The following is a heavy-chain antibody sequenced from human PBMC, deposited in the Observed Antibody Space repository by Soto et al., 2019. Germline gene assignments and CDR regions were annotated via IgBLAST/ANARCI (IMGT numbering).Heavy chain of an antibody. D-gene: IGHD4-17*01. J-gene: IGHJ6*02. Sequence: QVQLVDSGGGEVQPGRSLTISCAASGFTFSTYGMHWVRQTPGKGLEWVAVLSYDGTNKFYSDSVKCRFTISRDNFKNTLTLQMNSLRADDTAVYSCAKDLQSYGDYDYYCYGMDVWGLVTRVTVSS. V-gene: IGHV3-30*18. CDR3: AKDLQSYGDYDYYCYGMDV. CDR1: GFTFSTYG. CDR2: LSYDGTNK.